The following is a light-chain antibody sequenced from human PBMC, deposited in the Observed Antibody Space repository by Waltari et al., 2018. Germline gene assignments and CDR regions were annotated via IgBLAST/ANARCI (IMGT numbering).Light chain of an antibody. V-gene: IGKV4-1*01. CDR3: HQYFDTPQT. CDR2: WAS. Sequence: DIVMTQSPDSLAVSLGERATIHFKSSQSVFSSSSNKNQLACYQQKPGQPPKLLIYWASTRESGVPVRFSGSGSGTDFTLTISSLEAEDAALYFCHQYFDTPQTFGQGTRLEIK. J-gene: IGKJ2*01. CDR1: QSVFSSSSNKNQ.